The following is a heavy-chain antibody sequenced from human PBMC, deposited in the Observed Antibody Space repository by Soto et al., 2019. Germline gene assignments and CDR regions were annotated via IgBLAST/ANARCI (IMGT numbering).Heavy chain of an antibody. Sequence: KASETLSLTCSVSGVSITSYYWSWIRQSAGGGLEWMGRINTDGLSTYSPSFKSRLTMSLDTSKNQVSLRLISVPAADTAVYFCAGVQVEVDATEEYYRLDVWGQGTTVTASS. J-gene: IGHJ6*02. CDR3: AGVQVEVDATEEYYRLDV. V-gene: IGHV4-4*07. CDR1: GVSITSYY. D-gene: IGHD2-15*01. CDR2: INTDGLS.